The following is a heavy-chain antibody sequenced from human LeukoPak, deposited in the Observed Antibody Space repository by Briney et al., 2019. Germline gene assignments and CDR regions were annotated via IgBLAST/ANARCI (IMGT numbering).Heavy chain of an antibody. V-gene: IGHV4-59*01. Sequence: PAETLSLTCTVSGGSISSYYWSWIRQPPGKGLEWIGYIYYSGSTNYNPSLKSRVTISVDTSKNQFSLKLSSVTAADTAVYYCATGGYSYGVYYFDYWGQGTLVTVSS. D-gene: IGHD5-18*01. J-gene: IGHJ4*02. CDR1: GGSISSYY. CDR3: ATGGYSYGVYYFDY. CDR2: IYYSGST.